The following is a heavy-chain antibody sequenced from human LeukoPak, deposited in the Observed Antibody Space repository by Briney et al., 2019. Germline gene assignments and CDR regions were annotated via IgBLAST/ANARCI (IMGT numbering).Heavy chain of an antibody. J-gene: IGHJ4*02. CDR2: IYYSGST. Sequence: SETLSLTCTVSGGSISNSSYYWGWIRQPPGKGLQWIGSIYYSGSTYYNPSLQSRVTTSVDTSKNHFSLKLSSVTAADTAVYYCASHAVGATPYYFHYWGQGTLVTVSS. CDR1: GGSISNSSYY. D-gene: IGHD1-26*01. CDR3: ASHAVGATPYYFHY. V-gene: IGHV4-39*07.